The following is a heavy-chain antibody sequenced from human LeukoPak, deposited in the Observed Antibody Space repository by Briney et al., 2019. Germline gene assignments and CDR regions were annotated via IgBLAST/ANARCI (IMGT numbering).Heavy chain of an antibody. J-gene: IGHJ4*02. Sequence: PGGSLRLSCAASGFTFSNYAMAWVRQTPGKGLEWVSIFSGSGGSTYYADAVKGRFTVSRGNSKSTLYLHMNNLRVDDTAIYYCASGPAPSLGPLDYWGQGTLVTVSS. D-gene: IGHD2-2*01. CDR3: ASGPAPSLGPLDY. CDR1: GFTFSNYA. CDR2: FSGSGGST. V-gene: IGHV3-23*01.